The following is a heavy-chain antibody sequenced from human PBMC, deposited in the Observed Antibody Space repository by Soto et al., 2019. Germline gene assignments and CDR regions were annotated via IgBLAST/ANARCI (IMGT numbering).Heavy chain of an antibody. CDR3: ARTCSGGTCSFDY. CDR2: IYSGGST. CDR1: GFTVSSNY. V-gene: IGHV3-66*01. Sequence: GGSLRLSCAASGFTVSSNYMSWVRQAPGKGLEWVSVIYSGGSTYYADSVKGRFTISRDNSENTLYLQMNSLRAEDTAVYYCARTCSGGTCSFDYWGQGTLVTRLL. D-gene: IGHD2-15*01. J-gene: IGHJ4*02.